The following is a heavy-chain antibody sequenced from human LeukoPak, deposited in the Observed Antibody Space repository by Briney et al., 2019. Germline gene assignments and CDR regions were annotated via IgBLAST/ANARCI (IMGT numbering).Heavy chain of an antibody. D-gene: IGHD2-2*02. CDR1: GYTFTSYG. CDR2: ISAYNGNT. CDR3: ARDPYYCSSTSCYSLYYFDY. J-gene: IGHJ4*02. V-gene: IGHV1-18*01. Sequence: ASVKVSCKASGYTFTSYGINWVRQAPGQGLEWMGWISAYNGNTNYAQKLQGRVTMTTDTSTSTAYMELRSLRSDDTAVYYCARDPYYCSSTSCYSLYYFDYWGQGTLVTVSS.